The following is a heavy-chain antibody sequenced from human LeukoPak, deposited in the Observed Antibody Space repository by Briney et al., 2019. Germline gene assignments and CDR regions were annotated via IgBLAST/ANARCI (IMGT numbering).Heavy chain of an antibody. D-gene: IGHD3-16*02. V-gene: IGHV4-4*07. J-gene: IGHJ5*02. CDR3: ARLHDPQISFNWFDT. CDR1: GGSISSYY. Sequence: SETLSLTCTVSGGSISSYYWSWIRQPAGKGLEWIGRIYTSGSTNYNPSLKSRVTMSVDTSKNQFSLKLSSVTAADTAVYYCARLHDPQISFNWFDTWGQGTLVTVSS. CDR2: IYTSGST.